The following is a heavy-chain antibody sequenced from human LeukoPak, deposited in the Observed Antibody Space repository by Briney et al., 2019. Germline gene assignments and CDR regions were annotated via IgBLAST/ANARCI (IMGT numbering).Heavy chain of an antibody. CDR2: IRYGGSHQ. Sequence: GGSLRLSCAASGFSFGSYGMHWVRQAPGKGLEWVAFIRYGGSHQFYADSVRGRFTISRDNPKNTLYLQMNSLSGEDTAVYFCARDSGTWFYLQDWGQGTLVTVSS. V-gene: IGHV3-30*02. CDR3: ARDSGTWFYLQD. D-gene: IGHD2/OR15-2a*01. J-gene: IGHJ1*01. CDR1: GFSFGSYG.